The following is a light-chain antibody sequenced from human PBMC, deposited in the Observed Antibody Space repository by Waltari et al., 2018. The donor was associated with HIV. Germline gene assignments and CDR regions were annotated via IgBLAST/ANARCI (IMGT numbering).Light chain of an antibody. CDR3: SSYAGSAVV. CDR2: EVN. V-gene: IGLV2-8*01. J-gene: IGLJ2*01. Sequence: QSALTQPPSASGSRGQSVTLSCTGTSSDVGAFNYLSCYQQYPGMAPKLIIYEVNKRPSGVPDRFSGSKSGNTASLTVSGLQAEDEADFYCSSYAGSAVVFGGGTKLTVL. CDR1: SSDVGAFNY.